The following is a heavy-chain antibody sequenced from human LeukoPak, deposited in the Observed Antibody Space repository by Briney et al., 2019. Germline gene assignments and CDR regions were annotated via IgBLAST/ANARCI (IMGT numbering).Heavy chain of an antibody. Sequence: SVKVSCKASGGTFSSYAISWVRQAPGQGLEWMGGIIPIFGTANYAQKFQGRVTITAGVSTSTAYMELSSLRSEDTAVYYCARGMNQGYYYYMDVWGKGTTVTVSS. V-gene: IGHV1-69*01. CDR2: IIPIFGTA. D-gene: IGHD1-14*01. J-gene: IGHJ6*03. CDR1: GGTFSSYA. CDR3: ARGMNQGYYYYMDV.